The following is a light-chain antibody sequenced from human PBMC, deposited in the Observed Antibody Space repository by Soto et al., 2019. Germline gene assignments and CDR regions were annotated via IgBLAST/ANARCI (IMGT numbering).Light chain of an antibody. CDR1: QSVGSRY. J-gene: IGKJ3*01. CDR2: AAS. V-gene: IGKV3-20*01. Sequence: EIVLTQSPGTLSLSPGERATLSCRASQSVGSRYLAWYQQKPGQAPRLLIYAASTRATGIPDRFSGSGSGADFTLTISRLEPEDFAVYYCHQYGDSPLFGPGTKVDIK. CDR3: HQYGDSPL.